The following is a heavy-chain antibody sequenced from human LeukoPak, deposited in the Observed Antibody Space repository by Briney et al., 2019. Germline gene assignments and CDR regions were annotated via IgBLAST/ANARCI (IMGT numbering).Heavy chain of an antibody. CDR1: EVSISTSTNY. J-gene: IGHJ4*02. Sequence: SETLSLTCSVSEVSISTSTNYWAWIRQPPGKGLEWIGSMFYRGSTYYNPSLRSRVTISVDTSKNQFSLKLSSVTASDTAIFYCARQGGWGGAASLIEFWGQGTLVTVSS. CDR2: MFYRGST. V-gene: IGHV4-39*01. CDR3: ARQGGWGGAASLIEF. D-gene: IGHD1-26*01.